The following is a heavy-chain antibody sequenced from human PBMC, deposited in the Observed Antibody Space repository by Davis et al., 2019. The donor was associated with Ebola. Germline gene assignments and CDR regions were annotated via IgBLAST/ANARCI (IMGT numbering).Heavy chain of an antibody. CDR2: VYYSGST. CDR1: GGSLSSHY. Sequence: PSETLSLTCTVSGGSLSSHYWNWIRQPPGKGLEWIGHVYYSGSTNYNPSLKSRVIISIDKSKDQFSLKMRSVTAADTAVYYCARGSYYIDVWGKGTTVTVSS. V-gene: IGHV4-59*11. CDR3: ARGSYYIDV. J-gene: IGHJ6*03.